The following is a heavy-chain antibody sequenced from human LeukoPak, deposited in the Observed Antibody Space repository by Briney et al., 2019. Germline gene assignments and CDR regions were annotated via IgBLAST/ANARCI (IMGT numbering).Heavy chain of an antibody. Sequence: GGSLRLSCTSSGFTFREFAVSWFRQAPGKGLEWVGFIRSSIYGGTPKAAASVKGRFIFSRDDSKGVAYLRMNSLKTDDTAVYYCSREWGNGNDLRPDSWGQGTLVTVSS. CDR3: SREWGNGNDLRPDS. J-gene: IGHJ4*02. V-gene: IGHV3-49*03. CDR2: IRSSIYGGTP. D-gene: IGHD1-1*01. CDR1: GFTFREFA.